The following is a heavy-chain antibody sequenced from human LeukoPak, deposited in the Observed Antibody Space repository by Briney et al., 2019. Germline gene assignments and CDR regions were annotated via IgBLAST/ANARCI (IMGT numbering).Heavy chain of an antibody. V-gene: IGHV3-48*04. CDR2: ISSSSSTI. D-gene: IGHD5-12*01. Sequence: PGGSLRLSCAASGFTFSRYSMNWVRQAPGKGLEWVSYISSSSSTIYYADSVKGRFTISRDNAKNSLYLQMNSLRAEDTAVYYCARDSEYIVATISYFDYWGQGALVTVSS. CDR3: ARDSEYIVATISYFDY. CDR1: GFTFSRYS. J-gene: IGHJ4*02.